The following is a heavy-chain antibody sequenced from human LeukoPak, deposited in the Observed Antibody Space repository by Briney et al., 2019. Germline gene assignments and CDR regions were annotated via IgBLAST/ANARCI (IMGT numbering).Heavy chain of an antibody. CDR1: GYTFTSYG. V-gene: IGHV1-18*01. D-gene: IGHD2-2*01. CDR3: ATVRPTSIVVVPAAPLDY. J-gene: IGHJ4*02. Sequence: ASVKVSCKASGYTFTSYGISWVRQAPGQGLEWMGWISAYNGNTNYAQKLQGRVTMTTDTPTSTAYMELSSLRSEDTAVYYCATVRPTSIVVVPAAPLDYWGQGTLVTVSS. CDR2: ISAYNGNT.